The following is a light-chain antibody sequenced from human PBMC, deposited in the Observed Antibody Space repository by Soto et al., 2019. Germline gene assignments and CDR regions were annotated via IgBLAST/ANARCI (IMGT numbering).Light chain of an antibody. CDR1: QSISRY. CDR2: GAS. CDR3: QQTSITPRT. Sequence: DIQMTQSPSSLSASVGDRVTITCRASQSISRYLNWYQQKPGKAPKLLMYGASSLQSGVPSRFSGSGSGTDFTLTISGLQLEDFATYYCQQTSITPRTFGQGTRVEI. J-gene: IGKJ1*01. V-gene: IGKV1-39*01.